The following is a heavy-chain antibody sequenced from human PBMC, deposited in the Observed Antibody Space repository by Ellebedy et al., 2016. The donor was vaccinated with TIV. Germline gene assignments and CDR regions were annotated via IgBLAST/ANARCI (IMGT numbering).Heavy chain of an antibody. CDR1: GYTLTELS. CDR3: ACLGGTYYYYGMDV. CDR2: FDPEDGET. Sequence: AASVKVSCKVSGYTLTELSMHWVRQAPGKGLEWMGGFDPEDGETIYAQKFQGRVTMTEDKSIDTAYMELSSLRSEDTAVYYFACLGGTYYYYGMDVWGQGTTVTVSS. V-gene: IGHV1-24*01. J-gene: IGHJ6*02. D-gene: IGHD6-25*01.